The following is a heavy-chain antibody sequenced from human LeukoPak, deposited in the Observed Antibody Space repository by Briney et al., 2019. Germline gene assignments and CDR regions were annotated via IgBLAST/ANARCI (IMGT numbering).Heavy chain of an antibody. CDR2: IYYSGST. J-gene: IGHJ5*02. CDR1: GGSISSGGYY. CDR3: ARGVGLIAAAGLGWFDP. Sequence: SETLSLTCTVSGGSISSGGYYWSWIRQHPGKGLEWIGYIYYSGSTNYNPSLKSRVTISVDTSKNQFSLKLSSVTAADTAVYYCARGVGLIAAAGLGWFDPWGQGTLVTVSS. V-gene: IGHV4-31*03. D-gene: IGHD6-13*01.